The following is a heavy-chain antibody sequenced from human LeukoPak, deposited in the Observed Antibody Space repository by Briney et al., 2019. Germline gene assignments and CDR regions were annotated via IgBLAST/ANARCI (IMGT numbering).Heavy chain of an antibody. V-gene: IGHV4-59*01. CDR2: ICYSGST. CDR3: ARGWYDWGLNH. J-gene: IGHJ5*02. D-gene: IGHD3-16*01. Sequence: SETLSLTCTVSGGSISSSYWSWIRQPPGKGPEWIGYICYSGSTNYNPSLKSRVTISVDTSKNQFSLKLSSVTAADTAVYYCARGWYDWGLNHWGQGTLVTVST. CDR1: GGSISSSY.